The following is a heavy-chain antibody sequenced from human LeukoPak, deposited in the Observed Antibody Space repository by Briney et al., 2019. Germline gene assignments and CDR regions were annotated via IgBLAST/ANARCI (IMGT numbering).Heavy chain of an antibody. J-gene: IGHJ6*03. CDR2: IRSKAFGGTT. D-gene: IGHD6-19*01. V-gene: IGHV3-49*04. CDR1: GFTFSSYA. Sequence: AGGSLRLSCAASGFTFSSYAMSWVRQAPGKGLEWVGFIRSKAFGGTTEYAASVKGRFTISRDDSESIAYLLMNSLKTEDTGIYYCTSTAGVAGTSYYYYMDVWGKGTTVTISS. CDR3: TSTAGVAGTSYYYYMDV.